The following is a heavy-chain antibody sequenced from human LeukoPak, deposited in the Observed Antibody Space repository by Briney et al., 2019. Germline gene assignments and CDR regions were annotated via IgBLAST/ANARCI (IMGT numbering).Heavy chain of an antibody. D-gene: IGHD4/OR15-4a*01. Sequence: ASVKVSCKASGGTFSNYAISWVRQAPGQGLEWMGRIIPIFDITNYAQKFQGRVTITADKSTSTAYMELGSLRSEDTAVYYCARDLVPPDYYYYAMDVWGQGTTVTVSS. J-gene: IGHJ6*02. CDR2: IIPIFDIT. CDR1: GGTFSNYA. CDR3: ARDLVPPDYYYYAMDV. V-gene: IGHV1-69*04.